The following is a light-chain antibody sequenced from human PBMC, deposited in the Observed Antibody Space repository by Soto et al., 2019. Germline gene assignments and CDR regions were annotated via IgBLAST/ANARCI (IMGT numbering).Light chain of an antibody. J-gene: IGLJ1*01. Sequence: QSVLTQPASVSGSPGQSITISCTGTSSDVGGYNYVSWYQLHPGKAPKLMVYEVSNRPSGVSNRFSGFKSGNTASLTISGLQAEDEADYYCFSYTSSTAYVFGTGTKVTVL. CDR1: SSDVGGYNY. V-gene: IGLV2-14*01. CDR3: FSYTSSTAYV. CDR2: EVS.